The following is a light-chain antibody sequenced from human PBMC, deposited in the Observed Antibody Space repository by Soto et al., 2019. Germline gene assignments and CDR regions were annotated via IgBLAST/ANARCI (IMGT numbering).Light chain of an antibody. V-gene: IGKV1-6*01. J-gene: IGKJ2*01. CDR2: AAS. CDR3: LQDYIYPYT. CDR1: QDIRRD. Sequence: AIQMTQSPSSLSASVGDRVTIACRASQDIRRDVAWYQQKPGKAPKLLIYAASSLQSGVPSRFSGTGSGADFTLTISSLQPEDFATYYCLQDYIYPYTSGQGTKLEIK.